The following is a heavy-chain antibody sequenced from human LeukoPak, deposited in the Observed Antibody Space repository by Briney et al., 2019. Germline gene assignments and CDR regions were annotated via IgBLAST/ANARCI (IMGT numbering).Heavy chain of an antibody. J-gene: IGHJ4*02. CDR3: ARDRKVTHDY. V-gene: IGHV4-39*07. CDR2: IYYSGST. D-gene: IGHD4-23*01. CDR1: GGSISSSSYY. Sequence: SETLSLTCTVSGGSISSSSYYWGWIRQPPGKGLEWIGSIYYSGSTYYNPSLKSRVTISVDTSKNQFSLKLSSVTAADTAVYYCARDRKVTHDYWGQGTLVTVSS.